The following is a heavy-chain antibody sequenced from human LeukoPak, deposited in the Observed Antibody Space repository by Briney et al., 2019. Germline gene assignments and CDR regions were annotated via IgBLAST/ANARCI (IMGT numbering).Heavy chain of an antibody. CDR1: GGSISSYY. CDR2: IYYSGST. D-gene: IGHD3-3*01. J-gene: IGHJ4*02. V-gene: IGHV4-59*01. CDR3: ARDRREWTYYFDY. Sequence: SETLSLTCTVPGGSISSYYWSWIRQPPGKGLEWIGHIYYSGSTNYNPSLKSRVTISVDTSKNQFSLKLSSVTAADTAVYYCARDRREWTYYFDYWGQGTLVTVSS.